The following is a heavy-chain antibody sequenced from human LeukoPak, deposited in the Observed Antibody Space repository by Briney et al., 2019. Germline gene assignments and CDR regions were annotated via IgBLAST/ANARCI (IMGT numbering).Heavy chain of an antibody. CDR3: ARLSPAGDYKFDY. V-gene: IGHV4-59*12. CDR1: GASISSYY. CDR2: IYYSGST. J-gene: IGHJ4*02. Sequence: SETLSLTCTVSGASISSYYWSWIRQPPGKGLEWIGYIYYSGSTNYNPSLKSRVTISVDTSKNQFSLKLSSVTAADTAVYYCARLSPAGDYKFDYWGQGTLVTVSS. D-gene: IGHD4-17*01.